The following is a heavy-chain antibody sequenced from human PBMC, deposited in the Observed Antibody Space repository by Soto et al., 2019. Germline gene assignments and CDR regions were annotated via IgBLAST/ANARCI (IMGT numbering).Heavy chain of an antibody. V-gene: IGHV4-39*01. CDR3: ASMVGGYYYDSSGYLHFDY. D-gene: IGHD3-22*01. CDR2: IYYSGST. Sequence: PEETLSLTCTVSGGSISSSSYYWGWIRQPPGKGLEWIGSIYYSGSTYYNPSLKSRVTISVDTSKNQFSLKLSSVTAADTAVYYCASMVGGYYYDSSGYLHFDYWGQGTLVTVSS. J-gene: IGHJ4*02. CDR1: GGSISSSSYY.